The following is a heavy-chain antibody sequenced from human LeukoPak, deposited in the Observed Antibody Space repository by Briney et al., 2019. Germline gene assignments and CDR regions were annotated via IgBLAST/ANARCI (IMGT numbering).Heavy chain of an antibody. D-gene: IGHD3-9*01. V-gene: IGHV3-53*01. CDR2: IYSGGST. J-gene: IGHJ3*02. CDR1: GFTVSSNY. CDR3: AREDYDILTGSAFDI. Sequence: GGSLRLSCAASGFTVSSNYMSWVRQAPGKGLEWVSGIYSGGSTYYADSVKGRFTISRDNSKNTLYLQMNSLRAEDTAVYYCAREDYDILTGSAFDIWGQGTMVTVSS.